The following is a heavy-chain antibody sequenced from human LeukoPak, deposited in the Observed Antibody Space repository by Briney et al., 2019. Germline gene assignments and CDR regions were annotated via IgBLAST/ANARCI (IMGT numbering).Heavy chain of an antibody. CDR3: AKTNGYFDQ. CDR1: GFTFSSYG. J-gene: IGHJ4*02. D-gene: IGHD2-8*01. CDR2: ISGSGETT. Sequence: GGSLRLSCAASGFTFSSYGMTWLRQTPAKGLEWVSAISGSGETTYYSDSVKGRFTISRDNSKNTLFLQMISLRVEDAAMYYCAKTNGYFDQWGQGTLVAVSS. V-gene: IGHV3-23*01.